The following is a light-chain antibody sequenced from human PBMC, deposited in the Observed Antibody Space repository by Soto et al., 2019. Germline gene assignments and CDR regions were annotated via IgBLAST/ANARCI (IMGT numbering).Light chain of an antibody. CDR2: DVN. Sequence: QSALTQPASVSGSPGQSITISCTGTSSDVGGYNLVSWYQQYPDKAPKLMIFDVNTRPSGVSNRFSGSKSGNTASLTISGLQAEDEAHYSCSSYKSSSTLPYVFGAGTKLTFL. J-gene: IGLJ1*01. CDR3: SSYKSSSTLPYV. CDR1: SSDVGGYNL. V-gene: IGLV2-14*01.